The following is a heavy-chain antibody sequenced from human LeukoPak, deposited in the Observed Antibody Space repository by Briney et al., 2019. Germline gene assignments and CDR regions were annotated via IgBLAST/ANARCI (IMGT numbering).Heavy chain of an antibody. J-gene: IGHJ4*02. CDR3: AKASFIAAAGTGDY. Sequence: PGGSLRLSCAASGFTFSGYAMSWVRQAPGKGLEWVSTISASGGNTYYADSVKGRFTISRDNSKNTLYLQMNSLRAEDTAVYYCAKASFIAAAGTGDYWGQGTLVTVSS. D-gene: IGHD6-13*01. CDR2: ISASGGNT. V-gene: IGHV3-23*01. CDR1: GFTFSGYA.